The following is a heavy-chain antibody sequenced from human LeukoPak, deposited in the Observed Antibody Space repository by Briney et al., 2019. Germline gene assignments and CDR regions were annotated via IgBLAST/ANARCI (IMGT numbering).Heavy chain of an antibody. J-gene: IGHJ4*02. CDR3: ARFVMAAGASDY. CDR2: ISWNSGSI. CDR1: GFTFDDYA. Sequence: PGRSLRLSCAASGFTFDDYAMHWVRQAPGKGLEWVSGISWNSGSIGYADSVKGRFTISRDNAKNSLYLQMNSLRAEDTALYYCARFVMAAGASDYWGQGTLVTVSS. D-gene: IGHD6-25*01. V-gene: IGHV3-9*01.